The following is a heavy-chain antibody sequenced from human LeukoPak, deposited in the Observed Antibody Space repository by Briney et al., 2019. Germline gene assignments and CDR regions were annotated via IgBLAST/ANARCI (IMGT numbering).Heavy chain of an antibody. CDR3: ARARSRYGYGDAFDI. D-gene: IGHD5-18*01. Sequence: GGSLRLSCAASGFTFSTYAMHWVRPAPGKGLEWVAVISYDGSSKYYADSVKGRFTISRDNSKNTLYLQMNSLRAEDTAVYYCARARSRYGYGDAFDIWGQGTMVTVSS. J-gene: IGHJ3*02. CDR2: ISYDGSSK. V-gene: IGHV3-30*04. CDR1: GFTFSTYA.